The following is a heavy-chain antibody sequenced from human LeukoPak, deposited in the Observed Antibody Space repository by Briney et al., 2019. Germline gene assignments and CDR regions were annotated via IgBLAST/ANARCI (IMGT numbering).Heavy chain of an antibody. CDR2: IYYSGST. CDR3: ARDRDRDYYDSGNWFDP. CDR1: GGSISSGDYY. Sequence: SETLSLTCTVSGGSISSGDYYWSWIRQPPGTGLEWIGYIYYSGSTYYNPSLKSRVTISVDTSKNQFSLKLSSVTAADTAVYYCARDRDRDYYDSGNWFDPWGQGTLVTVSS. J-gene: IGHJ5*02. V-gene: IGHV4-30-4*01. D-gene: IGHD3-22*01.